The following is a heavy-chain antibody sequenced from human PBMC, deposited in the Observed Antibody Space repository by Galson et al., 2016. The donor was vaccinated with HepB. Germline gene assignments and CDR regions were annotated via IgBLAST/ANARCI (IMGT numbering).Heavy chain of an antibody. D-gene: IGHD5-12*01. Sequence: SLRLSCAASGFTFNYYGMIWVRQAPGKGLEWVSFISSHNSNIYYADSVNGRFTISRDNAYSSLYLQMNSLRVGDTAVYYCVRGAGGYAPHFDYWGQGTLVTVSS. J-gene: IGHJ4*02. CDR1: GFTFNYYG. CDR3: VRGAGGYAPHFDY. CDR2: ISSHNSNI. V-gene: IGHV3-21*01.